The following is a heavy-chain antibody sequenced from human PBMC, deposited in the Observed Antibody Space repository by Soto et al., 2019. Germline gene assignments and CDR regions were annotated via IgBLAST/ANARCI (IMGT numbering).Heavy chain of an antibody. CDR2: INPNSGGT. CDR3: ARAGIAYCSSTTCYLYYYVMDV. V-gene: IGHV1-2*02. Sequence: GASVKVSCKASGYTFTGYYMHWVRQAPGQGLEWMGWINPNSGGTNYAQKFQGRVTMTRDTSISTAYMELTSLTSGDTAVYYCARAGIAYCSSTTCYLYYYVMDVWGQGTTVTVSS. CDR1: GYTFTGYY. D-gene: IGHD2-2*01. J-gene: IGHJ6*02.